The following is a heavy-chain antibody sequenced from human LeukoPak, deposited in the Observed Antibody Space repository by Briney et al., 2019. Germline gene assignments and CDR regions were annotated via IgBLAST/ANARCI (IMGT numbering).Heavy chain of an antibody. CDR2: IKQDGSGK. Sequence: GGALRLSCAASGFTFSSYWMCWVRQAPGKGLEWGANIKQDGSGKFYVDSVKGRFTISRDNAKNSLYLQMNSLRAEDTAVYYCARGGAMQSPADYWGQGTLVTVSS. CDR1: GFTFSSYW. V-gene: IGHV3-7*04. D-gene: IGHD1-26*01. CDR3: ARGGAMQSPADY. J-gene: IGHJ4*02.